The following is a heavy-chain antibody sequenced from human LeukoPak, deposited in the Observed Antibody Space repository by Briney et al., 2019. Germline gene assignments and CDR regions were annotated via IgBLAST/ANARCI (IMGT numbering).Heavy chain of an antibody. V-gene: IGHV1-8*01. CDR3: ARLASSSWPLYYYYGMDV. Sequence: GASVKVSCKASGYTFTSYDINWVRQATGQGLEWMGWMNPNSANTGYAQKFQGRVTMTRNTSISTAYMELSSLRSEDTAVYYCARLASSSWPLYYYYGMDVWGQGTTATVSS. CDR1: GYTFTSYD. D-gene: IGHD6-13*01. J-gene: IGHJ6*02. CDR2: MNPNSANT.